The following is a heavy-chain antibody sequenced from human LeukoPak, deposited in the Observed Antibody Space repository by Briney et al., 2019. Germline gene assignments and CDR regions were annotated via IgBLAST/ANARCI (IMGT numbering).Heavy chain of an antibody. CDR2: VSYDGSNK. J-gene: IGHJ4*02. D-gene: IGHD2-15*01. CDR1: GFTFSSYA. V-gene: IGHV3-30-3*01. Sequence: GGSLRLSCAASGFTFSSYAMHWVRQAPGKGLEWVAVVSYDGSNKYYADSVKGRFTISRDNSKNTLYLQMNSLRAEDTAVYYCARDPLLHPGYYFDYWGQGTLVTVSS. CDR3: ARDPLLHPGYYFDY.